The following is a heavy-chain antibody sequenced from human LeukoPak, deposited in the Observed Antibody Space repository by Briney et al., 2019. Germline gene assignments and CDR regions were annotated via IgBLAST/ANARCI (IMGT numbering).Heavy chain of an antibody. V-gene: IGHV1-18*01. J-gene: IGHJ3*02. CDR1: GYTFTSYG. Sequence: GASVKVSCKASGYTFTSYGISWVRQAPGQGLEWMGWISAYNGNTNYAQKLQGRVTMTTDTSTSTAYMELRSLRSDGTAVYYCARPFNNYYDSRGYDDAFDIWGQGTMVTVSS. CDR3: ARPFNNYYDSRGYDDAFDI. D-gene: IGHD3-22*01. CDR2: ISAYNGNT.